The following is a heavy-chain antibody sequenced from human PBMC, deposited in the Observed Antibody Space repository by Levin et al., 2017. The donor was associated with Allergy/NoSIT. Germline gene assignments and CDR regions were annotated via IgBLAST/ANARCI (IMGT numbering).Heavy chain of an antibody. Sequence: ASVKVSCKASGYTFTSYGVSWVRQAPGQGLEWMGWISAYNVDTNYAQKFQGRVTMTTDKSTSTAYMELRSLRSDDTAVYYCARDAHLSGSYRDYWGQGTLVTVSS. CDR2: ISAYNVDT. CDR1: GYTFTSYG. J-gene: IGHJ4*02. CDR3: ARDAHLSGSYRDY. D-gene: IGHD1-26*01. V-gene: IGHV1-18*01.